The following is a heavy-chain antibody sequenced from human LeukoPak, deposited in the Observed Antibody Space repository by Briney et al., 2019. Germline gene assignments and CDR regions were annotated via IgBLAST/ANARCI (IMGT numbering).Heavy chain of an antibody. CDR3: AKTPHKVGWLQLNEGNFDY. D-gene: IGHD5-24*01. CDR1: GFTFSSYG. CDR2: ISYDGSNK. J-gene: IGHJ4*02. Sequence: GGSLRLSCAASGFTFSSYGMHWVRQAPGKGLEWVAVISYDGSNKYYADSVKGRFTISRDNSKNTLYLQMNSLRAEDTAVYYCAKTPHKVGWLQLNEGNFDYWGQGTLVTVSS. V-gene: IGHV3-30*18.